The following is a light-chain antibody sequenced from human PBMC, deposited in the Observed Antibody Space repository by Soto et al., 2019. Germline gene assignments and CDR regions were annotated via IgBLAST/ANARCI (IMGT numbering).Light chain of an antibody. V-gene: IGLV2-11*01. CDR1: SKYVGGYNY. Sequence: SVLTHPRSVSRRPGRSLPICLPVTSKYVGGYNYVSWYQQHPGKAPKLMIYDVSKRPSGVPDRFSGSKSGNTASLTISGLQAEDEADYYCCSYAGSYTYVFGTGTKVTVL. CDR3: CSYAGSYTYV. J-gene: IGLJ1*01. CDR2: DVS.